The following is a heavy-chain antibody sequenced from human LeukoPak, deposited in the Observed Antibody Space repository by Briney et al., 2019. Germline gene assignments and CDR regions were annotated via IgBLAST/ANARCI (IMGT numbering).Heavy chain of an antibody. D-gene: IGHD4-23*01. CDR3: ARDRVNDYGGNGELDY. CDR1: GGSVSSGSYY. Sequence: PSETLSITCTVSGGSVSSGSYYWSWLRQPPGTGLEWIGYIYYSGSTNYNPSLKSRVTISVDTSKNQFSLKLSSVTAADTAVYYCARDRVNDYGGNGELDYWGQGTLVTVSS. CDR2: IYYSGST. V-gene: IGHV4-61*01. J-gene: IGHJ4*02.